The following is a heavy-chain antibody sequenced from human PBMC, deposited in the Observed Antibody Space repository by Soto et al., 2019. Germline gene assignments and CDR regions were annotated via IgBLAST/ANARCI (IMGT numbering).Heavy chain of an antibody. CDR2: VYYTGDT. D-gene: IGHD2-15*01. Sequence: QVQLQQPGPRLVKPSETLSLTCTVSSGPDRSHNWGWIRQPPGRGLEWIGYVYYTGDTAYNPSLRGRVTISAYTSTNDISLTLSSVTAADTAVYYCVRQGIDSLHGLVDVWGQGTTVSVSS. CDR3: VRQGIDSLHGLVDV. CDR1: SGPDRSHN. J-gene: IGHJ6*02. V-gene: IGHV4-59*08.